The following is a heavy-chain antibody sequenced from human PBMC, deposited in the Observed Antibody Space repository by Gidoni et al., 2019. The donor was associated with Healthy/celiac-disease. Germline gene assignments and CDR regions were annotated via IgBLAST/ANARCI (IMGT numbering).Heavy chain of an antibody. CDR2: ISAYKGNT. CDR1: GYPFTSDG. J-gene: IGHJ3*02. Sequence: HVQLVQSGAEVQKPGASVKVSCQASGYPFTSDGSSWVRQAPGQGLEWMGWISAYKGNTNYAQKLQGRVTMTTDTSTSTAYMELRSLRSDDTAVYDCARRGEPKYSRGTGRACDIWGQGTMVTVSS. CDR3: ARRGEPKYSRGTGRACDI. V-gene: IGHV1-18*01. D-gene: IGHD6-19*01.